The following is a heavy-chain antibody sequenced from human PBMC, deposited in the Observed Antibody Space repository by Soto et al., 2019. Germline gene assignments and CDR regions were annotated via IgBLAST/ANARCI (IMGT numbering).Heavy chain of an antibody. D-gene: IGHD3-9*01. J-gene: IGHJ4*02. Sequence: SETLSLTCAVSGGSISSGGYSWSWIRQPPGKGLEWIGYIYHSGSTYYNPSLKSRVTISVDRSKNQFSLKLSSVTAADTAVYYCARGRGDILTGYPSPLYYFDYWGQGTLVTVSS. V-gene: IGHV4-30-2*01. CDR3: ARGRGDILTGYPSPLYYFDY. CDR2: IYHSGST. CDR1: GGSISSGGYS.